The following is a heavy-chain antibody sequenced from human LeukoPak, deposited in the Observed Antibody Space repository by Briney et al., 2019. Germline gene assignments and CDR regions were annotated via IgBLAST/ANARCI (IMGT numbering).Heavy chain of an antibody. Sequence: GGSLRLSCSASGFTFSTYTMHWVRQAPGKGLECVSAVSSSGGSTYYADSVKGRFTISRDNSTNTLYLQMSSLRTKDTAVYYCVKDLFGTGSTSRGFDSWGQGTLVTVSS. CDR1: GFTFSTYT. J-gene: IGHJ4*02. D-gene: IGHD2-2*01. V-gene: IGHV3-64D*09. CDR3: VKDLFGTGSTSRGFDS. CDR2: VSSSGGST.